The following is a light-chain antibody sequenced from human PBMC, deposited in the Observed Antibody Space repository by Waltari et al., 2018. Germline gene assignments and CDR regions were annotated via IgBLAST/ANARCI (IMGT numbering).Light chain of an antibody. CDR3: QQLNSYPF. Sequence: DIQLTQSPSFLSASVGDRVTITCRASQGISSYLAWYQQKPGKAPKLLSYAASTLQSGVPSRFSGSGSGTEFTLTISSLQPEDFATYYCQQLNSYPFFGGGTKVEIK. J-gene: IGKJ4*01. CDR2: AAS. V-gene: IGKV1-9*01. CDR1: QGISSY.